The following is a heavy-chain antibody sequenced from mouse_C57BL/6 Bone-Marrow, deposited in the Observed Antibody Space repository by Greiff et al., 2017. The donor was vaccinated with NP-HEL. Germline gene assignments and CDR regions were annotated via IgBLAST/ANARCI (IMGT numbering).Heavy chain of an antibody. D-gene: IGHD2-10*02. J-gene: IGHJ1*03. CDR1: GYTFTSYW. V-gene: IGHV1-50*01. Sequence: VQLQQSGAELVKPGASVKLSCKASGYTFTSYWMQWVKQRPGQGLEWIGEIDPSDSYTNYNQKFKGKATLTVDTSSSTAYMQLSSLTSEDSAVYYCARWGYGTWYFDVWGTGTTVTVSS. CDR2: IDPSDSYT. CDR3: ARWGYGTWYFDV.